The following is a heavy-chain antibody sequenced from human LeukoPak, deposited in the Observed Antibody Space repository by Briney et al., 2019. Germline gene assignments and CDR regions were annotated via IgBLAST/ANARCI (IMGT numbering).Heavy chain of an antibody. CDR1: LFKFSSYA. J-gene: IGHJ4*02. D-gene: IGHD3-9*01. V-gene: IGHV3-23*01. CDR3: ARCFDIWSAYFDF. Sequence: GGSLRLSCAVSLFKFSSYAMRWVRQSPGKGLEWVSAISGGGDSTYYAYYTDSVRGRFTISRDNSKNTLYLQMNSLRAEDTAVYYCARCFDIWSAYFDFWGQGTLVTVSS. CDR2: ISGGGDST.